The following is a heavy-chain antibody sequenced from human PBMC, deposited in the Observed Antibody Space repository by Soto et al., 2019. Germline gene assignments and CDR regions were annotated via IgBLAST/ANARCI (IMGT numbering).Heavy chain of an antibody. CDR2: ISGSGGST. Sequence: GGSLRLSCAASEFTFIGYAMSWVRQAPGKGLDWVATISGSGGSTYYADSVKGRFTISRDNSMNTVFLQMNSLRAEDTAVYYCAKSLLNWNYVPFDYWGQGTLVSVSS. CDR3: AKSLLNWNYVPFDY. V-gene: IGHV3-23*01. CDR1: EFTFIGYA. J-gene: IGHJ4*02. D-gene: IGHD1-7*01.